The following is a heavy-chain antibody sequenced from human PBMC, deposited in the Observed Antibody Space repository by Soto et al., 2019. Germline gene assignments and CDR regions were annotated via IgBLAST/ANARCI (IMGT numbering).Heavy chain of an antibody. CDR1: GGSISSYY. CDR3: ARDGYYYDSSGYQRVYYFDY. D-gene: IGHD3-22*01. J-gene: IGHJ4*02. Sequence: PSETLSLTCTVSGGSISSYYWTWIRQPPGKGLEWIGYIYYSGSTNYNPSLKSRVTISVDTSKNQFSLTLSSVTAADTAVYYCARDGYYYDSSGYQRVYYFDYWGQGTLVTVSS. CDR2: IYYSGST. V-gene: IGHV4-59*01.